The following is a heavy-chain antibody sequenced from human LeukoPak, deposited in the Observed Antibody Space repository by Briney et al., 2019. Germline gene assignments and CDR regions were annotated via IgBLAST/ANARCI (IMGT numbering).Heavy chain of an antibody. J-gene: IGHJ4*02. CDR1: GFTLSSYE. CDR3: ARDPGYDYGYDY. V-gene: IGHV3-53*01. D-gene: IGHD5-18*01. Sequence: GGSLRLSCIVSGFTLSSYEMSWIRQAPGKGLEWVASIEYSGGSAYYADSVKGRFTISRDNSKNTLCLQMNSLRVEDTAVYYCARDPGYDYGYDYWGQGTLVTVSS. CDR2: IEYSGGSA.